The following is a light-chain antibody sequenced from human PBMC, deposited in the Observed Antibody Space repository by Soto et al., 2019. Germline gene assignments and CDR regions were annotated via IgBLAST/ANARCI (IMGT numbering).Light chain of an antibody. Sequence: EIVLTQSPGTLSLSPGERATLSCRASQSVSSSYLAWYQQKPGQAPRLLIYGASSRATGIPDRFSGSGSGTDFKLTISRLEPEDFVVYSCQQYGSSPLSFGGGTKVEIK. CDR2: GAS. CDR3: QQYGSSPLS. J-gene: IGKJ4*01. CDR1: QSVSSSY. V-gene: IGKV3-20*01.